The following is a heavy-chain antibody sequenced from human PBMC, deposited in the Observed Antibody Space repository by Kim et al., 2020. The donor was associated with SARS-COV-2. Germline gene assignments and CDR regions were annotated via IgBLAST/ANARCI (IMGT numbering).Heavy chain of an antibody. Sequence: GGSLRLSCAASGFTFSYYAVSWVRQAPGKGLEWVSSISGTGGSTFYADSVKGRFTISRDNSKNTLYLQMNSLRAEDTAVYYCAKESTMNHYFGYFQHWGQGTLVTVSS. J-gene: IGHJ1*01. CDR1: GFTFSYYA. V-gene: IGHV3-23*01. CDR2: ISGTGGST. D-gene: IGHD3-22*01. CDR3: AKESTMNHYFGYFQH.